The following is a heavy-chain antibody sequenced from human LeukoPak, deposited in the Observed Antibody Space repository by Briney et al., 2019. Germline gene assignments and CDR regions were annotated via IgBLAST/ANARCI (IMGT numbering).Heavy chain of an antibody. J-gene: IGHJ3*02. V-gene: IGHV4-59*11. CDR3: ATSSGYYRGDAFDI. CDR1: GGSISSHY. CDR2: IYYSGST. Sequence: SETLSLTCTVSGGSISSHYWSWIRQPPGEGLEWIGYIYYSGSTNYNPSLKSRVTISVDTSKNQFSLKLSSVTAADTAVYYCATSSGYYRGDAFDIWGQGTMVTVPS. D-gene: IGHD3-22*01.